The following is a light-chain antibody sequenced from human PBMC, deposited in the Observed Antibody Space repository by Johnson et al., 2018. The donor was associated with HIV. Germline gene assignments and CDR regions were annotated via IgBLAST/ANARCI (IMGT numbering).Light chain of an antibody. CDR2: ENH. CDR3: GTWDSSLSAYV. CDR1: SSNIGDNY. V-gene: IGLV1-51*02. Sequence: QSVLTQPPSVSAAPGQKVTISCSGISSNIGDNYVSWYQQLPGTAPKLLIYENHKRPSGIPDRFSGSKSGTSATLGITGLQTGDEADYYCGTWDSSLSAYVFGTGTKVTVL. J-gene: IGLJ1*01.